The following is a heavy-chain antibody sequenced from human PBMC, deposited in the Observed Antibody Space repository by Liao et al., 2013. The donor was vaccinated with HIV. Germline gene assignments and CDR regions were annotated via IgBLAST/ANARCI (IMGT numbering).Heavy chain of an antibody. V-gene: IGHV4-39*07. CDR1: GGSISSSTYY. CDR2: IYHSGST. J-gene: IGHJ1*01. Sequence: QLQLQESGPGLLKPSETLSLTCTISGGSISSSTYYWGWIRQPPGKGLEWIGSIYHSGSTYYNTSLKSRVTISVDTSKNQFSLKLTSVTAADTAVYYCGVRYFQHWGQGTLVIVSS. CDR3: GVRYFQH.